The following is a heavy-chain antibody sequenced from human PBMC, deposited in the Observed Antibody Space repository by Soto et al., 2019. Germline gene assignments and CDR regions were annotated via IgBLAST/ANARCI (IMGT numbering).Heavy chain of an antibody. J-gene: IGHJ6*03. Sequence: QLQLQESGPGLVKPSETLSLTCTVSGGSISSSSYYWGWIRQPPGKGLEWIGSIYYSGSTYYNPSLKSRVTISVDTSKNQFSLKLSSVTAADTAVYYCARRARYYYYMDVWGKGTTVTVSS. CDR2: IYYSGST. CDR1: GGSISSSSYY. CDR3: ARRARYYYYMDV. V-gene: IGHV4-39*01.